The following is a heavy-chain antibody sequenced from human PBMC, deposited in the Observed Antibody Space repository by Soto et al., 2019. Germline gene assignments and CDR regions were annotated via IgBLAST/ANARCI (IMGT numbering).Heavy chain of an antibody. CDR3: AKESPSRSVVVVHTDY. CDR1: GFTFSSYA. V-gene: IGHV3-23*01. CDR2: ISGSGGST. D-gene: IGHD3-22*01. Sequence: EVQLLESGGGLVQPGGSLRLSCAASGFTFSSYAMSWVRQAPGKGLEWVSAISGSGGSTYYADSVKGRFTISRDNSKNTRYLQMNGLRAEDTAVYYCAKESPSRSVVVVHTDYWGQGTLVTVS. J-gene: IGHJ4*02.